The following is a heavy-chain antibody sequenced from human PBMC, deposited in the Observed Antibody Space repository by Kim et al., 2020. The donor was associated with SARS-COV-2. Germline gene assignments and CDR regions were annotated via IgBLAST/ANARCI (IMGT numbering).Heavy chain of an antibody. J-gene: IGHJ4*02. Sequence: GGSLRLSCAASGFIFRNYGMHWVRQAPGKGLEWVAVIWYDGSIKYYADSVKGRFTISRDNSKNTLCLQMNSLRAEDTAVYYCAKAPADGDYYYWGQGTLVTVSS. CDR3: AKAPADGDYYY. CDR1: GFIFRNYG. D-gene: IGHD4-17*01. V-gene: IGHV3-33*06. CDR2: IWYDGSIK.